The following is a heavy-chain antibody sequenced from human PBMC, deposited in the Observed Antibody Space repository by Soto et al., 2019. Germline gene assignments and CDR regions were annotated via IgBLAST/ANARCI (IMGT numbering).Heavy chain of an antibody. CDR2: INHSGST. V-gene: IGHV4-34*01. D-gene: IGHD3-3*01. CDR1: GGSFSGYY. CDR3: ARTGYDFWYNGFDP. J-gene: IGHJ5*02. Sequence: SETLSLTCAAYGGSFSGYYWGWIRQPPGKGLEWIGEINHSGSTNYNPSLKSRVTISVDTSKNQFSLKLSSVTAADTAVYYCARTGYDFWYNGFDPWGQGTLVTVSS.